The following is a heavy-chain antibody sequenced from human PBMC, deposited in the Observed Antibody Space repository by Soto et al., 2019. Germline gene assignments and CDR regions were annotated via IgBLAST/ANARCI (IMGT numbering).Heavy chain of an antibody. Sequence: GGCLRLSCEASGFIFSSYSMNWVRQAPGKGLEWVSYISSGSTTIYYADSVKGRFTISRDNSKNSLYLEMHSLRDEDTAVYYCARRYISGWYVVPFDYWGQGTLVTVSS. D-gene: IGHD6-19*01. V-gene: IGHV3-48*02. CDR1: GFIFSSYS. CDR2: ISSGSTTI. J-gene: IGHJ4*02. CDR3: ARRYISGWYVVPFDY.